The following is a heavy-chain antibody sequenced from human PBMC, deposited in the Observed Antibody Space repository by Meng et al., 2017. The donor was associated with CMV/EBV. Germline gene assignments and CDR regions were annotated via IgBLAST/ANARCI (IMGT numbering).Heavy chain of an antibody. J-gene: IGHJ5*02. CDR2: IYYSGST. Sequence: QVQLQESGPERAKPSXXLSLTCTVSGGSISSYYWSWLRQPPGKGLEWIGYIYYSGSTNYNPSLKSRVTISVDTSKNQFSLKLSSVTAADTAVYYCARDLLRCGWFDPWGQGTMGTVSS. V-gene: IGHV4-59*01. D-gene: IGHD2-21*01. CDR3: ARDLLRCGWFDP. CDR1: GGSISSYY.